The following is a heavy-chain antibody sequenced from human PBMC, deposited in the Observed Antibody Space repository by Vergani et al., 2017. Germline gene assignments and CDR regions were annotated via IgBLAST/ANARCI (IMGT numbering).Heavy chain of an antibody. Sequence: QVQLVESGGGVVQPGRSLRLSCAASGFTFSSYAMHWVRQAPGKGLEWVAVISYDGSNKYYADSVKGRFTISRDNSKNTLYLQMNSLRAEDTAVYYCARDRDGRAVAGCFDYWGQGTLVTVSS. D-gene: IGHD6-19*01. CDR1: GFTFSSYA. CDR3: ARDRDGRAVAGCFDY. J-gene: IGHJ4*02. CDR2: ISYDGSNK. V-gene: IGHV3-30-3*01.